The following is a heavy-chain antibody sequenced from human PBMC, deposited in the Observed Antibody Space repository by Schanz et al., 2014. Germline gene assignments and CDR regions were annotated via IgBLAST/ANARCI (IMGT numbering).Heavy chain of an antibody. V-gene: IGHV1-69*04. CDR3: ARDRWNYEGGIFDI. D-gene: IGHD1-7*01. CDR1: GDTFDNFG. J-gene: IGHJ3*02. CDR2: FMPFLGIT. Sequence: QVQLVQSGREVKKPGASVKVSCKATGDTFDNFGISWVRQAPGQGPEWIGRFMPFLGITNLAQKFQDRVTMTADKATSTAYMELSGLRSEDTAMYYCARDRWNYEGGIFDIWGQGPMVTVSS.